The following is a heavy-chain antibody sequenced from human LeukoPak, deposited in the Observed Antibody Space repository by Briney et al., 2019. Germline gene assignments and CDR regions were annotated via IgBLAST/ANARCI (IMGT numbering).Heavy chain of an antibody. CDR2: ISYDGSNK. J-gene: IGHJ4*02. CDR3: AIKRGYSYGSDY. D-gene: IGHD5-18*01. V-gene: IGHV3-30*03. CDR1: GFTFSSYG. Sequence: GGSLRLSCAASGFTFSSYGMHWVRQAPGKGLEWVAVISYDGSNKYYADSVKGRFTIPRDNSKNTLYLQMNSLRAEDTAVYYCAIKRGYSYGSDYWGQGTLVTVSS.